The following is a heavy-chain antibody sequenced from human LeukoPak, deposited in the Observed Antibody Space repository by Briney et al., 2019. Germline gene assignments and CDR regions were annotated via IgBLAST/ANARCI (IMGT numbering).Heavy chain of an antibody. V-gene: IGHV1-18*01. D-gene: IGHD3-22*01. CDR1: GYIFSNYG. CDR2: ISGYNGDT. Sequence: ASVTASCKASGYIFSNYGISWVRQAPGQGLEWMGWISGYNGDTNYAQKFQGRVTMTTDTSTSTAYLDLRSLRSDDTAVYYCATLSGGQVSGTSSPARKRRMLLPPTAVPSGPTYYYYMDVWGKGTTVTVSS. CDR3: ATLSGGQVSGTSSPARKRRMLLPPTAVPSGPTYYYYMDV. J-gene: IGHJ6*03.